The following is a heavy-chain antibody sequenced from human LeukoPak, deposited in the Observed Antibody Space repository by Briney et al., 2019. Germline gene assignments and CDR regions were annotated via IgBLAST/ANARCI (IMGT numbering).Heavy chain of an antibody. Sequence: ASVKVSCKSSGDTFSGYYLHWVRQAPGQGVEWMGWINANSGGTNYAQKFQGGVTMTRDTSISSVHMELSRLRSDDTAVYYCARDSITLLRGFDFWGHGALVTVSS. CDR2: INANSGGT. V-gene: IGHV1-2*02. CDR1: GDTFSGYY. CDR3: ARDSITLLRGFDF. J-gene: IGHJ4*01. D-gene: IGHD3-10*01.